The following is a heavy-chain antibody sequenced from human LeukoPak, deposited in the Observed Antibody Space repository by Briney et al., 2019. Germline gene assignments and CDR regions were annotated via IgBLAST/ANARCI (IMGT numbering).Heavy chain of an antibody. CDR2: IYYSKNT. V-gene: IGHV4-39*01. D-gene: IGHD5-18*01. J-gene: IGHJ4*02. CDR1: GGSISSSAY. Sequence: SETLSLTCTVSGGSISSSAYWGWIRPPPGKGLEWIGSIYYSKNTYYNPSLKSRVTISADTSKNQFSLTLGSVSATDTAVYYCVSPRGFSYGYFDYWGQGTLVTVSS. CDR3: VSPRGFSYGYFDY.